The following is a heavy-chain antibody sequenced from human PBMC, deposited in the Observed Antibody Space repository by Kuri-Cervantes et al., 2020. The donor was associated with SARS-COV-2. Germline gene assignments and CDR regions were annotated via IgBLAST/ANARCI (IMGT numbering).Heavy chain of an antibody. D-gene: IGHD6-6*01. J-gene: IGHJ5*02. CDR2: ISHDGSKK. CDR3: ARARTIAAHPENWFDP. V-gene: IGHV3-30*03. Sequence: GESLKISCAASGFTFSSYGMHWVRQAPGKGLEWVAVISHDGSKKYYADSVKGRFTISRDNSKNTLYLQMNSLRPEDTAVYYCARARTIAAHPENWFDPWGQGTLVTVSS. CDR1: GFTFSSYG.